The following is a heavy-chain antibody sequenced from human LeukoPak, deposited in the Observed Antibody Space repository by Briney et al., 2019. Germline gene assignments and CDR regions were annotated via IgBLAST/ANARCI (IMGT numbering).Heavy chain of an antibody. J-gene: IGHJ4*02. CDR3: VKDSSVPYGITE. D-gene: IGHD4-17*01. CDR2: ISPSDGNT. Sequence: GGSLRLSCAASGFTFSKYAMSWVRQAPGKGLEWVSAISPSDGNTFYAGSVKGRFTLSRDNSKNTLSLQMNSLRAEDTAIYYCVKDSSVPYGITEWGQGTLVTVSS. V-gene: IGHV3-23*01. CDR1: GFTFSKYA.